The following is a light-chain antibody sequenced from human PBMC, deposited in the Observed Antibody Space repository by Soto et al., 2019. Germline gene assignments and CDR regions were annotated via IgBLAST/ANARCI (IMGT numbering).Light chain of an antibody. CDR2: KAS. CDR1: QTISIW. Sequence: DIQMTQSPSTLSASVGDSVTITCRASQTISIWLAWYQQKPGKAPKLLIYKASHLGSGVPSTFSGSASGTEFTLTISSLQPDDFATYYCLQYNSYPWTFGQGTKVDIK. J-gene: IGKJ1*01. V-gene: IGKV1-5*03. CDR3: LQYNSYPWT.